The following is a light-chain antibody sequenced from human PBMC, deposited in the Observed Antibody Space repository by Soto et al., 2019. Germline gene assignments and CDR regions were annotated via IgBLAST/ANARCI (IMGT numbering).Light chain of an antibody. CDR3: QKYNYSPWT. J-gene: IGKJ1*01. Sequence: EFVLTQSPVTLSLSPGEIATLSCSASQSVGSNYLAWYQQKPGQAPRLLIYGASSRATGIPDRFSGGGSGTDFTLTISRLEPEDFAVYYCQKYNYSPWTYGQGTKVDIK. CDR2: GAS. V-gene: IGKV3-20*01. CDR1: QSVGSNY.